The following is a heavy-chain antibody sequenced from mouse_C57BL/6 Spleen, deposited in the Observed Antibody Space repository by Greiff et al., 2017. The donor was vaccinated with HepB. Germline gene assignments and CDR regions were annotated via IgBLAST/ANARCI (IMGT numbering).Heavy chain of an antibody. CDR1: GYSLTSDY. D-gene: IGHD2-5*01. Sequence: EVKLVESGPGLAKPSQTLSLTCSVTGYSLTSDYWNWIRKFPGNKLEYMGYISYSGSTYYNPSLKSRISITRDTSKNQYYLQLNSVTTEDTATYYCARYDSNHRYFDVWGTGTTVTVSS. CDR3: ARYDSNHRYFDV. J-gene: IGHJ1*03. CDR2: ISYSGST. V-gene: IGHV3-8*01.